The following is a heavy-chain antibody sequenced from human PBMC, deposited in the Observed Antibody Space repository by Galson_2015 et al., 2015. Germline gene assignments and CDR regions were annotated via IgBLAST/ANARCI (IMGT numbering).Heavy chain of an antibody. CDR1: GITYSSYA. J-gene: IGHJ4*01. Sequence: SLRLSCAASGITYSSYAMSWVRQAPGKGLEWVSSISGSGGTTYYADSVEGRFTISRDNSKNTLYLQMNSLSTEDTAIYYCAKGAVAGPGYWGQEPWSPSPQ. CDR3: AKGAVAGPGY. V-gene: IGHV3-23*01. D-gene: IGHD6-19*01. CDR2: ISGSGGTT.